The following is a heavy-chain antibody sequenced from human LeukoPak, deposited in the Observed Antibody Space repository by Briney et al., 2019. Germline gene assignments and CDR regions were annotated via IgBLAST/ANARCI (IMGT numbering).Heavy chain of an antibody. CDR2: IYASGGTT. J-gene: IGHJ4*02. Sequence: GGSLRLSCSTSGVTFSGYSMNWLRRAPGKGLEWLSYIYASGGTTYYADSVNGRFTISRDNAKNSLFLEMNSLRVDDTAIYFCARSSLERHYSFDFWGRGTLVTVSS. CDR1: GVTFSGYS. D-gene: IGHD1-1*01. CDR3: ARSSLERHYSFDF. V-gene: IGHV3-48*01.